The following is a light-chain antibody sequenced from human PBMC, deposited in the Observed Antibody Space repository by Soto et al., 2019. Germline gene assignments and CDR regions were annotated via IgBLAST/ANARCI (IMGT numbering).Light chain of an antibody. V-gene: IGKV1-5*01. CDR3: QQYHGFPYT. J-gene: IGKJ2*01. CDR2: DVS. CDR1: QSIRYW. Sequence: DIQMTQSPSTLSASVGDRVTITCWASQSIRYWLAWHQQKPGEAPQVLIYDVSTLQKGVPSRFSGSGFGTEFTLNISSLQPDDFATYYCQQYHGFPYTFGLGTKVEIK.